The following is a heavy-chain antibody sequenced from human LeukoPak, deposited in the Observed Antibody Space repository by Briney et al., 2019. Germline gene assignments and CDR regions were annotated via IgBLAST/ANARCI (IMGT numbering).Heavy chain of an antibody. CDR1: GFTFSIYS. CDR2: ISSSSSYI. CDR3: ARDGRFGITMVRGVIGLDY. D-gene: IGHD3-10*01. V-gene: IGHV3-21*01. Sequence: PGGSLRLSCAASGFTFSIYSMNWARQAPGKGLEWVSSISSSSSYIYYADSVKGRFTISRDNAKNSLYLQMNSLRAEDTAVYYCARDGRFGITMVRGVIGLDYWGQGTLVTVSS. J-gene: IGHJ4*02.